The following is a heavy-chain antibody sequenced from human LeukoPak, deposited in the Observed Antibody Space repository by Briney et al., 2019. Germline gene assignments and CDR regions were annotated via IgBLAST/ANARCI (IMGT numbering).Heavy chain of an antibody. CDR1: GGSISSHY. CDR2: IYYSGSA. D-gene: IGHD5-18*01. J-gene: IGHJ4*02. Sequence: SETLSLTCTVSGGSISSHYWSWIRQPPGKGLEWIGYIYYSGSANYNPSLKSRVTISVDTSKNQFSLKLSSVTAADTAVYYCARGGYSYGSLYQAFDYWGQGTLVTVSS. CDR3: ARGGYSYGSLYQAFDY. V-gene: IGHV4-59*11.